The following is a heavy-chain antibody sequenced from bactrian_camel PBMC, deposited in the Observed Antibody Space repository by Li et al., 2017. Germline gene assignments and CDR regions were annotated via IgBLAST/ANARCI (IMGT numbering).Heavy chain of an antibody. Sequence: HVQLVESGGGSVQAGGSLRLSCAVSGDPRSARCMAWFRQAPGKEREGVATMNSFDIAHYAASVQGRYTISRDNAKNTVDLQMISLNPEDTGVYYCVPDGFRAWGQGTQVTVS. CDR3: VPDGFRA. CDR2: MNSFDIA. J-gene: IGHJ6*01. D-gene: IGHD1*01. CDR1: GDPRSARC. V-gene: IGHV3S53*01.